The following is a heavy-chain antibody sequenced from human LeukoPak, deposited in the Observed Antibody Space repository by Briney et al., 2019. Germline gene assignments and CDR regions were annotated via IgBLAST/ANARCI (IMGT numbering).Heavy chain of an antibody. CDR2: FDPEDGET. CDR1: RFTFSKYG. V-gene: IGHV1-24*01. Sequence: GGSLTLSCAASRFTFSKYGMHWVRQAPGKGLEWMGGFDPEDGETIYARKFQGRVTMTEDTSTDTAYMELSSLRSEDTAVYYCATDFWYSSGWVPFDYWGQGTLVTVSS. CDR3: ATDFWYSSGWVPFDY. J-gene: IGHJ4*02. D-gene: IGHD6-19*01.